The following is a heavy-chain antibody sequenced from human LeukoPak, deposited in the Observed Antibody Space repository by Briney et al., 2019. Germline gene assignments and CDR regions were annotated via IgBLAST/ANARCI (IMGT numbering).Heavy chain of an antibody. J-gene: IGHJ6*03. CDR3: ARVVYDSSGYYYPGYYYYYMDV. CDR2: ISAYNGNT. Sequence: GESLKISCKGSGYTFTSYGISWVRQAPGQGLEWMGWISAYNGNTNYAQKLQGRVTMTTDTSTSTAYMELRSLRAEDTAVYYCARVVYDSSGYYYPGYYYYYMDVWGKGTTVTISS. V-gene: IGHV1-18*01. CDR1: GYTFTSYG. D-gene: IGHD3-22*01.